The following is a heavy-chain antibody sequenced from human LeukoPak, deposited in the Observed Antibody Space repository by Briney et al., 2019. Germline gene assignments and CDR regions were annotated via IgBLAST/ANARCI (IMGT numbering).Heavy chain of an antibody. D-gene: IGHD3-22*01. CDR3: ARNRPNYYGSDGHYYRRDGDY. V-gene: IGHV3-23*01. J-gene: IGHJ4*02. CDR2: ITSRGEST. CDR1: GFTFSIYA. Sequence: GGSLRLSCAASGFTFSIYAMSWVRQAPGKGLQWVSSITSRGESTWYVDSVKGRFTITRDNSENTLYLQMHSLRAEDTAVYYCARNRPNYYGSDGHYYRRDGDYWGRGTLVSVSS.